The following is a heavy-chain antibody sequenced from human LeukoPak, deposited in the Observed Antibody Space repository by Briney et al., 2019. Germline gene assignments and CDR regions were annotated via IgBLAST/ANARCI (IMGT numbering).Heavy chain of an antibody. CDR3: ARGPERTGVGTRYYYDMDV. J-gene: IGHJ6*02. V-gene: IGHV3-30*03. D-gene: IGHD2-8*01. CDR1: GFTFSIYG. CDR2: ISYDGTYK. Sequence: PGGSLRLSCAASGFTFSIYGMHWVRQAPGKGLDWVAVISYDGTYKYYADSVKGRFSISRDNSKNTLYLQMDSLRAEDTAVYYCARGPERTGVGTRYYYDMDVWGQGTTVTVSS.